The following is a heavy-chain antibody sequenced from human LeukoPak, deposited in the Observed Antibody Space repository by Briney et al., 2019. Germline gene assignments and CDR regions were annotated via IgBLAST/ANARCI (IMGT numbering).Heavy chain of an antibody. J-gene: IGHJ4*02. D-gene: IGHD6-19*01. CDR3: ARSLLAVAGYYDY. CDR2: ISSSSSTI. V-gene: IGHV3-48*01. CDR1: GFTFSSYS. Sequence: PGGSLRLSCAASGFTFSSYSMNWVRQAPGKGLEWVSYISSSSSTIYYADSVKGRFTISRDNAKNSLYLQMNSLRAEDTAVYYCARSLLAVAGYYDYWGQGTLVTVSS.